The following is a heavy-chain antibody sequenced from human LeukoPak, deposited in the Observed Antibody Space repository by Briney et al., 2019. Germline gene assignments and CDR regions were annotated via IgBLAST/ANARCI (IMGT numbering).Heavy chain of an antibody. CDR2: IYYNGST. V-gene: IGHV4-39*01. CDR1: GGSLSSSSYY. J-gene: IGHJ4*02. CDR3: ARHSGMTTVAPNFDY. D-gene: IGHD4-23*01. Sequence: SEPLSLTCTVSGGSLSSSSYYWGWTRPPPGKGLEWMGSIYYNGSTYYNPPLKIRVAMSVDTSKNQFSLKLSSVTAADTAVYYYARHSGMTTVAPNFDYWGQGTLVTVSS.